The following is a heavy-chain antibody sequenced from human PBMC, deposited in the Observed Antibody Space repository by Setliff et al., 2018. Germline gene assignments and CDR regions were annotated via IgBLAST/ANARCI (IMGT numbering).Heavy chain of an antibody. J-gene: IGHJ4*02. D-gene: IGHD5-12*01. CDR1: GFTFSSYW. CDR2: ISSSGSTI. CDR3: TRAGTGGYKSGFDY. V-gene: IGHV3-48*04. Sequence: GGSLRLSCAASGFTFSSYWMSWVRQAPGKGLEWVSYISSSGSTIYYADSVKGRFTISRDNAKNSVYLQMNSLEAEDTAVYYCTRAGTGGYKSGFDYWGQGTLVTVSS.